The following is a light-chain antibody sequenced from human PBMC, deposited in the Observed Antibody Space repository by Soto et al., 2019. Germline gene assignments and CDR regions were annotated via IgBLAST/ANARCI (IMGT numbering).Light chain of an antibody. V-gene: IGLV2-23*01. CDR3: CSYAGSITFYV. CDR2: KGS. Sequence: QSVLTQPASVSGSPGQSITISCTGTNSDVGSYNLVSWYQQHPCKAPKLVIYKGSERPSVVSNRLSGSKSGNTASLTISGLQAEDEADYYCCSYAGSITFYVFGTGTKLTVL. CDR1: NSDVGSYNL. J-gene: IGLJ1*01.